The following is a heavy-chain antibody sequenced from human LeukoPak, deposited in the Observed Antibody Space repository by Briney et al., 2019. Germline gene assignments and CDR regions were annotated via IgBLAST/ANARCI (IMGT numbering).Heavy chain of an antibody. V-gene: IGHV3-64*01. J-gene: IGHJ4*02. CDR3: ARAPSGGVVPAATYYFDY. CDR1: GFTFKNHN. D-gene: IGHD2-2*01. CDR2: ISSNGGST. Sequence: GGSLRLSCAASGFTFKNHNMNWVRQAPGKGLEYVSAISSNGGSTYYANSVKGRFTISRDNSKNTLHLQMGSMRAEDMAVYYCARAPSGGVVPAATYYFDYWGQGTLVTVSS.